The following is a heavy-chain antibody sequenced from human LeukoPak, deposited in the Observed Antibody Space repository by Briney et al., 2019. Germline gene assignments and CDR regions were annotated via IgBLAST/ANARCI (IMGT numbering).Heavy chain of an antibody. Sequence: SVKVSCKASGGTFSSYAISWVRQAPGQGLEWMGGIIPIFGTANYAQKFQGRVTITADKSTSTAYMELSSLRSEDTAVYYCARDSEYSSSSSTIYYYYYYMDVWGKGTTVTVSS. CDR3: ARDSEYSSSSSTIYYYYYYMDV. D-gene: IGHD6-6*01. CDR2: IIPIFGTA. V-gene: IGHV1-69*06. CDR1: GGTFSSYA. J-gene: IGHJ6*03.